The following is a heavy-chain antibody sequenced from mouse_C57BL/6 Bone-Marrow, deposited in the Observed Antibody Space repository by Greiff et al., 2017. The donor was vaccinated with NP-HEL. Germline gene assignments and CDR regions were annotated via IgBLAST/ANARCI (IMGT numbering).Heavy chain of an antibody. CDR2: IDPSDSYT. CDR3: ARDSTGDSSGYYFDY. J-gene: IGHJ2*01. Sequence: QVQLQQPGAELVRPGTSVKLSCKASGYTFTSYWMHWVKQRPGQGLEWIGVIDPSDSYTNYNQKFKGKATLTVDTSSSTAYMQLSSLTSEDSAVYYCARDSTGDSSGYYFDYWGQGTTLTVSS. CDR1: GYTFTSYW. V-gene: IGHV1-59*01. D-gene: IGHD3-2*02.